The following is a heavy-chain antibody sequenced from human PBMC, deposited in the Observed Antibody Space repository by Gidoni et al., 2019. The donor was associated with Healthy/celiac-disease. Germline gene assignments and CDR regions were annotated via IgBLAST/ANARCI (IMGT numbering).Heavy chain of an antibody. V-gene: IGHV3-23*01. J-gene: IGHJ3*02. CDR1: GFTFSSYA. Sequence: EVQLLESGGGLVQPGGSLRLSCAASGFTFSSYAMSWVRQAPGKGLEWVSAISGSGGSTYYADSVKGRFTISRDNSKNTLYLQMNSLRAEDTAVYYCAKQLGYCSSTSCGGGLVGAFDIWGQGTMVTVSS. CDR2: ISGSGGST. D-gene: IGHD2-2*01. CDR3: AKQLGYCSSTSCGGGLVGAFDI.